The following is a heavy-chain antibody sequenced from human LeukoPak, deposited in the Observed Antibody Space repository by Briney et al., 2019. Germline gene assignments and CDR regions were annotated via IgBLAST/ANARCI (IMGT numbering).Heavy chain of an antibody. V-gene: IGHV3-30*19. CDR1: GFTFSSYG. CDR2: ISYDGSNK. CDR3: ASGYSYGSIRAEDYLFDY. Sequence: QAGGSLRLSCAASGFTFSSYGMHWVRQAPGKGLEWVAVISYDGSNKYYADSVKGRFTISRDNSKNTLYLQMNSLRAEDTAVYYCASGYSYGSIRAEDYLFDYWGQGTLVTVSS. D-gene: IGHD5-18*01. J-gene: IGHJ4*02.